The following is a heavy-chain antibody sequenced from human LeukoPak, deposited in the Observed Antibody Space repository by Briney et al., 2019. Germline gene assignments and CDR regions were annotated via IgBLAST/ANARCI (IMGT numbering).Heavy chain of an antibody. Sequence: SETLSLTCTVYGGSISSSNYYWAWIRQPPGKGLEWIGSISYSGSTHYNPSLKSRVTISVDTSKNQFSLKLSSVTAADTAVYYCARITLVRGVITENFDYWGQGTLVTVSS. D-gene: IGHD3-10*01. V-gene: IGHV4-39*01. CDR3: ARITLVRGVITENFDY. CDR1: GGSISSSNYY. J-gene: IGHJ4*02. CDR2: ISYSGST.